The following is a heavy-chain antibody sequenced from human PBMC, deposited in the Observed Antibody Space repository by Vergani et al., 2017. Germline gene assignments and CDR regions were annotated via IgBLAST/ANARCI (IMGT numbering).Heavy chain of an antibody. Sequence: QVQLVQSGAEVKKPGSSVKVSRKASGGTFSSYAISWVRQAPGQGLEWMGGIIPIFGTATYAQTFQGRVTITADESTSTAYMELSSLRSEDTAVYYCARVVLARYFDWLPSYMDVWGKGTTVTVSS. V-gene: IGHV1-69*01. CDR2: IIPIFGTA. CDR3: ARVVLARYFDWLPSYMDV. D-gene: IGHD3-9*01. CDR1: GGTFSSYA. J-gene: IGHJ6*03.